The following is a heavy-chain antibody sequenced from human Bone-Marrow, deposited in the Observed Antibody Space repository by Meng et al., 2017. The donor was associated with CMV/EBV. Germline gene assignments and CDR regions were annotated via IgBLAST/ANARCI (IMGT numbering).Heavy chain of an antibody. J-gene: IGHJ4*02. Sequence: GESLKISCAASGFTFMNYAMSWVRQAPGKGLEWVSSISGSGVNTYYADSVEGRFTISRDNAKNTLDLQMNSLRVEDTAVYYCASELAKGYWGRGTLVTVSS. V-gene: IGHV3-23*01. D-gene: IGHD1-1*01. CDR2: ISGSGVNT. CDR1: GFTFMNYA. CDR3: ASELAKGY.